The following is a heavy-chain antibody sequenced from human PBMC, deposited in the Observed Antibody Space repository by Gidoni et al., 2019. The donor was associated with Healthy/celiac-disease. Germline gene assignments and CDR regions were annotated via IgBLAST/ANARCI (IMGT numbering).Heavy chain of an antibody. CDR1: GGSISSGSYY. Sequence: QLQLQESGPGLVKPSQTLSLTCTVSGGSISSGSYYWSWIRQPAGKGLEWIGRIYTSGSTNYNPSLKSRVTISVDTSKNQFSLKLSSVTAADTAVYYCARGTRWVVAATEYFDYWGQGTLVTVSS. D-gene: IGHD2-15*01. CDR2: IYTSGST. V-gene: IGHV4-61*02. J-gene: IGHJ4*02. CDR3: ARGTRWVVAATEYFDY.